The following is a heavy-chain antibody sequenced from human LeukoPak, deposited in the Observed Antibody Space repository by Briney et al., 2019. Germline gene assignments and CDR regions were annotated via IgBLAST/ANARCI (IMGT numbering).Heavy chain of an antibody. D-gene: IGHD6-13*01. CDR1: GGSISSSNW. Sequence: SETLSLTCAVSGGSISSSNWWSWVRQPPGKGLEWIGEIYHSGSTNYDPSLKSRVTISVDKSKNQFSLKLSSVTAADTAVYYCARSPLRGAAAGNWFDPWGQGTLVTVSS. CDR3: ARSPLRGAAAGNWFDP. CDR2: IYHSGST. V-gene: IGHV4-4*02. J-gene: IGHJ5*02.